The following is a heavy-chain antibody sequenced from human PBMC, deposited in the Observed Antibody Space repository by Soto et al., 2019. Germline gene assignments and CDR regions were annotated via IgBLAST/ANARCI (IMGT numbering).Heavy chain of an antibody. D-gene: IGHD6-19*01. Sequence: EVQLVESGGGLVQPGGSLRLSCAASGFTFSSYWMHWIRQAPGKGLVWVSRINSDGSSTSYADSVKGRFTISRDNAKNTLYLQMNSLRGEDTAVYYCARAQGYSSDIDYWGQGTLVTVSS. V-gene: IGHV3-74*01. CDR2: INSDGSST. CDR3: ARAQGYSSDIDY. CDR1: GFTFSSYW. J-gene: IGHJ4*02.